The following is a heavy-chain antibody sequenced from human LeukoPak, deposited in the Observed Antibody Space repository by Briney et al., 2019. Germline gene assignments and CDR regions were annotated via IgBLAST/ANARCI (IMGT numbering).Heavy chain of an antibody. J-gene: IGHJ5*02. CDR3: ARDGSGSYSVISWFDP. D-gene: IGHD3-10*01. V-gene: IGHV1-2*02. Sequence: GASVKVSCKASGYTFTGYYMHWVRQAPGQGLEWMGWINPNSGGTNYAQKFQGRVTMTRDTSTSTVYMELSSLRSEDTAVHYCARDGSGSYSVISWFDPWGQGTLVTVSS. CDR2: INPNSGGT. CDR1: GYTFTGYY.